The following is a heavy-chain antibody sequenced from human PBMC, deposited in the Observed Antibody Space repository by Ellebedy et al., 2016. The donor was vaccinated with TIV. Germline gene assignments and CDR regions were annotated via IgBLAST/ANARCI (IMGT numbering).Heavy chain of an antibody. D-gene: IGHD5-12*01. CDR1: RYTFTSYA. CDR3: ARDYSGYEGV. V-gene: IGHV1-3*01. Sequence: ASVKVSXKASRYTFTSYAMHWVRQAPGQRLEWMGWINAGNGNTKYSQKFQGRVTITRDTSASTAYMELRSLRSEDTAVYYCARDYSGYEGVWGQGTLVTVSS. CDR2: INAGNGNT. J-gene: IGHJ4*02.